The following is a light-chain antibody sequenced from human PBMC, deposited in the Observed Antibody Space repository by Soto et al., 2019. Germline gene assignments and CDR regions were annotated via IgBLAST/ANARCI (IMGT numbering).Light chain of an antibody. Sequence: EILMTQSPATLSVSPGERVTFSCRASQSVSYYLAWYQQKPGQAPRLLIYDASTRATGIPVRFSGSGSGPEFTLTISSLQSEDFGVYYCQQNKDWPGTFGQGTKVEIK. CDR2: DAS. CDR1: QSVSYY. J-gene: IGKJ1*01. V-gene: IGKV3-15*01. CDR3: QQNKDWPGT.